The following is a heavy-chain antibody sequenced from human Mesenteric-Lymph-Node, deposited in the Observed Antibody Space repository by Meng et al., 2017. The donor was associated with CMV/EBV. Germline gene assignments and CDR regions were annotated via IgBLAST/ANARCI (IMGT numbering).Heavy chain of an antibody. Sequence: ASVKVSCKASGYTFTGYYILWVRQAPGQGLEWMGRINPVSGATNYAQNFQGRVTVTSDTSINTAYMELNRLRSDDTAIYYCARGTFASWGQGTLVTVS. V-gene: IGHV1-2*06. CDR2: INPVSGAT. J-gene: IGHJ5*01. CDR1: GYTFTGYY. CDR3: ARGTFAS.